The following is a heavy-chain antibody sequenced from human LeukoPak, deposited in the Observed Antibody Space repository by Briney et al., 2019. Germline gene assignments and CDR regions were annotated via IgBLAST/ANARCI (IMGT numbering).Heavy chain of an antibody. Sequence: GGSLRLSCAASGFTVTTNYMSWVRQAPGKGLEWLSVIYSGGSSYYADSVQGRFTISRDNSKNTLYLQLHSLRAEDTAVYYCARHSTMASGPFDIWGQGTMVTVSS. CDR3: ARHSTMASGPFDI. V-gene: IGHV3-53*01. J-gene: IGHJ3*02. CDR2: IYSGGSS. D-gene: IGHD5-24*01. CDR1: GFTVTTNY.